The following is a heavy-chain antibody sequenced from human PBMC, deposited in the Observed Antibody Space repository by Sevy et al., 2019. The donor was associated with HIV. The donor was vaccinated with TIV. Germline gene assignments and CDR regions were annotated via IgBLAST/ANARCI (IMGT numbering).Heavy chain of an antibody. CDR2: ITWDGGRT. Sequence: GGSLRLSCTASGFKFDDYAMHWVRQPPGKGLEWVSGITWDGGRTGYADSVKGRFIISRDNTKSSLYLQMNSLRAEDTALYYFAKDHRRGDILTGYLNYWGQGILVTVSS. D-gene: IGHD3-9*01. CDR1: GFKFDDYA. CDR3: AKDHRRGDILTGYLNY. J-gene: IGHJ4*02. V-gene: IGHV3-9*01.